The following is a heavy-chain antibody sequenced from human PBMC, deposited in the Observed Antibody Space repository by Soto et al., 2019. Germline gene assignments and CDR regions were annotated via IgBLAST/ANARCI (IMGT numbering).Heavy chain of an antibody. J-gene: IGHJ4*02. CDR1: GFTFSSYG. CDR3: AKLTFGGVIPY. D-gene: IGHD3-16*02. Sequence: QVQLVESGGGVVQPGRSLRLSCAASGFTFSSYGMHWVRQAPGKGLEWVAVISYDGSNKYYADSVKGRFTISRDNSKNTLYLKMNSLRAEDTAVYYCAKLTFGGVIPYWGQGTLVTVSS. V-gene: IGHV3-30*18. CDR2: ISYDGSNK.